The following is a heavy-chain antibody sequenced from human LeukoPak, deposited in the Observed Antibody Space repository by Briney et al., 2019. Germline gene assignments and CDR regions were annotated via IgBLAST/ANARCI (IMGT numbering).Heavy chain of an antibody. D-gene: IGHD3-3*01. Sequence: SDTLSLTCTVSGGSISSSSYYWGWIRQPPGKGLEWIGSIYYSGSTYYNPSLKSRVTISVDTSKNQFSLKLSSVTAADTAVYYCARLRGGGIFGVVIMLNYFDYWGQGTLVTVSS. CDR1: GGSISSSSYY. CDR3: ARLRGGGIFGVVIMLNYFDY. V-gene: IGHV4-39*01. CDR2: IYYSGST. J-gene: IGHJ4*02.